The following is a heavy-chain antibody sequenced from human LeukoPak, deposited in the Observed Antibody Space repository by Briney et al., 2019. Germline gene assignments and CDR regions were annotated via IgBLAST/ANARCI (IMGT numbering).Heavy chain of an antibody. CDR1: GGSIGSYY. J-gene: IGHJ4*02. CDR3: ARGNIVATSLDY. Sequence: PSETLSLTCTVSGGSIGSYYWSWIRQPPGKGLEWIGYIYYSGSTSYNPSLKSRVTISVDTSKNQFSLKLSSVTAADTAVYYCARGNIVATSLDYWGQGTLVTVSS. D-gene: IGHD5-12*01. V-gene: IGHV4-59*01. CDR2: IYYSGST.